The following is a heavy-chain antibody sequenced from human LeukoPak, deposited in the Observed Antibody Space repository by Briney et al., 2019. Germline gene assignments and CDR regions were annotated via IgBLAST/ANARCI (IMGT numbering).Heavy chain of an antibody. CDR2: INPNSGGT. CDR1: GYTFTGYY. D-gene: IGHD1-26*01. CDR3: GVMGATDYYYYYMDV. J-gene: IGHJ6*03. V-gene: IGHV1-2*02. Sequence: ASVKVSCKASGYTFTGYYMHWVRQAPGQGLEWMGWINPNSGGTNYAQKFQGRVTMTRDTSISTAYMELSRLRSDDAAVYYCGVMGATDYYYYYMDVWGKGTTVTVSS.